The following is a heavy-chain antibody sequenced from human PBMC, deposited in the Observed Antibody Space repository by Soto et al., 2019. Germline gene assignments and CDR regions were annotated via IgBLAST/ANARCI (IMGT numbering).Heavy chain of an antibody. CDR1: GYSFSSYW. CDR3: ARRLYDTSGYRYFDF. CDR2: IFPDDSET. D-gene: IGHD3-22*01. Sequence: GESLKISCKASGYSFSSYWIGWVRQIPGKGLEWMGIIFPDDSETRYSPSFQGKVSISVDKSITTAYLEWSSLKASDTAMYYCARRLYDTSGYRYFDFWGQGTLVTVSS. J-gene: IGHJ4*02. V-gene: IGHV5-51*01.